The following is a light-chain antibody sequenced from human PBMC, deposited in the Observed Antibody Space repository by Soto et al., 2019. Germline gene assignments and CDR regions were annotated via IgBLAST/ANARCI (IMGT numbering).Light chain of an antibody. J-gene: IGLJ2*01. CDR1: SSDVGGYND. CDR3: SSYTSSSHVV. CDR2: EVI. Sequence: QSALTQPASVSGSPGQSITISCTGTSSDVGGYNDVSWYQQHPGKSPKLMIYEVINRPSGVSNRFSGSKSGNTASLTISGLQAEDEADYYCSSYTSSSHVVFGGGTKLTVL. V-gene: IGLV2-14*01.